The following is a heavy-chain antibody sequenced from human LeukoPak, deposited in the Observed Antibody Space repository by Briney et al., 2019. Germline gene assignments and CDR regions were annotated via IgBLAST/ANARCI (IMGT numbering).Heavy chain of an antibody. CDR2: ISYDGSNK. Sequence: GRSLRLSCAASGFTFSSYGMHWVRQAPGKGLEWVAVISYDGSNKYYADSVKGRFTISRDNSKNTLYLQMNSLRAEDTAVYYCAKTTLAYCGGDCYPLYFQHWGQGTLVTVSS. V-gene: IGHV3-30*18. CDR3: AKTTLAYCGGDCYPLYFQH. CDR1: GFTFSSYG. D-gene: IGHD2-21*02. J-gene: IGHJ1*01.